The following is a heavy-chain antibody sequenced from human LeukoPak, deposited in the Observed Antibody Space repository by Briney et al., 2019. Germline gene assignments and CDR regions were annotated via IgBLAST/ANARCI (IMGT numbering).Heavy chain of an antibody. D-gene: IGHD6-13*01. CDR3: VRVQAAVLAVFDYFDY. Sequence: GGSLRLSCAVSGFTFSSYSMSWVRQAPGKGLEWISYIGSSSSGSTIYYADAVKGRFTISRDNAKNSLFLQISSLRAEDTAVYFCVRVQAAVLAVFDYFDYRGQGTLVTVSS. CDR2: IGSSSSGSTI. V-gene: IGHV3-48*04. CDR1: GFTFSSYS. J-gene: IGHJ4*02.